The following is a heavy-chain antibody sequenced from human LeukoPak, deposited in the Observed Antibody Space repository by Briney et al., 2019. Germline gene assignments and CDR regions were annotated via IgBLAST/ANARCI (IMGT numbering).Heavy chain of an antibody. CDR3: ARGLRYFDWLLNYLDY. CDR2: ISYDGSNK. J-gene: IGHJ4*02. CDR1: GFTFSSYA. D-gene: IGHD3-9*01. V-gene: IGHV3-30*04. Sequence: GGSLRLSCAASGFTFSSYAMHWVRQAPGKGLEWVAVISYDGSNKYYADSVKGRFTISRDNSKNTLYLQMNSLRAEDTAVYYCARGLRYFDWLLNYLDYWGQGTLVTVSS.